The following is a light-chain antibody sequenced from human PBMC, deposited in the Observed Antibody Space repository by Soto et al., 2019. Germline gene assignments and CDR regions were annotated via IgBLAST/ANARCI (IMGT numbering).Light chain of an antibody. J-gene: IGLJ2*01. CDR1: SSNIGSNS. V-gene: IGLV1-47*02. Sequence: QSVLTQPPSASGTPGQRVTISCSGSSSNIGSNSVYWYQQLPGTAPKLLIYSNHRRPSGVPDRFSGSKSGTSASLAISGLRSEDEANYYCAAWDDSPSGVVFGGGTKLTVL. CDR2: SNH. CDR3: AAWDDSPSGVV.